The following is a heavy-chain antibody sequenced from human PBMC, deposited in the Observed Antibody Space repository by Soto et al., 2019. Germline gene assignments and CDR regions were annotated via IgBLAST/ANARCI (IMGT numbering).Heavy chain of an antibody. J-gene: IGHJ4*02. D-gene: IGHD4-17*01. CDR2: IDKSGRT. CDR3: AGVPSFFGDYVMFDH. V-gene: IGHV4-31*03. Sequence: QVQLQESGPGLVKPSQTLSLTCSVSGDSISSGGYFWSWIRQHPAKGLEWIGFIDKSGRTDYNPSLRSRITISLDMSKNQFSLMVTSVTPADTAVYYCAGVPSFFGDYVMFDHWGQGTLVTVTS. CDR1: GDSISSGGYF.